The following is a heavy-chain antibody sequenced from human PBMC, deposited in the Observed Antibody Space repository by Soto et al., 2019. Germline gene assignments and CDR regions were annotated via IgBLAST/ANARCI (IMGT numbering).Heavy chain of an antibody. CDR3: ARDFGSSSWFGWFDP. J-gene: IGHJ5*02. Sequence: PGGSLRLSFAASGFTFSSYSMNWVRQAKGKGLEWVSSISSSSSYIYYADSVKGRFTISRDNAKNSLYLQMNSLRAEDTAVYYCARDFGSSSWFGWFDPWGQGTLVTVSS. CDR1: GFTFSSYS. V-gene: IGHV3-21*01. D-gene: IGHD6-13*01. CDR2: ISSSSSYI.